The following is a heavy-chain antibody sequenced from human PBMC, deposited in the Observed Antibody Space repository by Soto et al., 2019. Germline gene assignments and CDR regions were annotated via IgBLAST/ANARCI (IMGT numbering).Heavy chain of an antibody. CDR2: INPSGGST. J-gene: IGHJ6*02. D-gene: IGHD3-10*01. Sequence: KISCKGSGYSFTSYYMHWVRQAPGQGLEWMGIINPSGGSTSYAQKFQGRVTMTRDTSTSTVYMELSSLRSEDTAVYYCARGKAGVRGAHYGMDVWGQGTTVTVSS. CDR3: ARGKAGVRGAHYGMDV. V-gene: IGHV1-46*01. CDR1: GYSFTSYY.